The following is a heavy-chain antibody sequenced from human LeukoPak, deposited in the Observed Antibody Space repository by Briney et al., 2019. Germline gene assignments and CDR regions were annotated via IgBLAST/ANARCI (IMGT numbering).Heavy chain of an antibody. J-gene: IGHJ4*02. Sequence: ASVKVSCKVSGYTFTSYGISWVRQAPGQGLEWMGWISAYNGNTNYAQKLQGRVTVPTDTSTRTAHRVLRSLRSDDTALYYCARDLEWELRPGTFDYWGQGTLVTVSS. D-gene: IGHD1-26*01. CDR3: ARDLEWELRPGTFDY. CDR2: ISAYNGNT. V-gene: IGHV1-18*01. CDR1: GYTFTSYG.